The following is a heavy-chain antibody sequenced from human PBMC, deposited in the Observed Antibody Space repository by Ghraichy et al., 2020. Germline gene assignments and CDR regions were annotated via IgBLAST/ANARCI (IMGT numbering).Heavy chain of an antibody. Sequence: GGSLRLSCAASGFTFSSYAMHWVRQAPGKGLEWVAVISYDGSNKFYADSVKGRFTISRDNSKNTLYLQMNSLRAEDTAVYYCSRGTGDSSGYLDYWGQGTLVTVSS. D-gene: IGHD3-22*01. CDR2: ISYDGSNK. CDR1: GFTFSSYA. V-gene: IGHV3-30-3*01. CDR3: SRGTGDSSGYLDY. J-gene: IGHJ4*02.